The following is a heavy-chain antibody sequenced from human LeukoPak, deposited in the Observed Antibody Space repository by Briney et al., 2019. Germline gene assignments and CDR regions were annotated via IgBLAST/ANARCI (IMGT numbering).Heavy chain of an antibody. CDR1: GYTFTGYY. Sequence: ASVKVSCKASGYTFTGYYMHWVRQAPGQGLEWMGWINPNSGGTNYAQKFQGRVTMTRDTSISTAYMELSRLRSDDTAVYYCARDWYYYDSSGSDYYGMDAWGQGTTVTVSS. CDR3: ARDWYYYDSSGSDYYGMDA. D-gene: IGHD3-22*01. J-gene: IGHJ6*02. V-gene: IGHV1-2*02. CDR2: INPNSGGT.